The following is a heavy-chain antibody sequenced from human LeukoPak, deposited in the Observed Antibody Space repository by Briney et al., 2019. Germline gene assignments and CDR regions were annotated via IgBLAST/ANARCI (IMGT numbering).Heavy chain of an antibody. J-gene: IGHJ4*02. CDR3: ARVGMVRGVIFFDY. CDR1: GGSISSYY. V-gene: IGHV4-59*12. CDR2: IYYSGST. D-gene: IGHD3-10*01. Sequence: PSETLSLTCTVSGGSISSYYWSWIRQPPGKGLEWIGYIYYSGSTNYNPSLKSRVTISVDTSKNQFSLKLSSVTAADTAVYYCARVGMVRGVIFFDYWGQGTLVTVSS.